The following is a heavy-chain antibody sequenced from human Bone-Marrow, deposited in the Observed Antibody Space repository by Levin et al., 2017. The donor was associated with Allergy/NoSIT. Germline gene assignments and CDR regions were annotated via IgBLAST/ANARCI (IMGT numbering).Heavy chain of an antibody. CDR2: TYYRSQWFR. Sequence: SQTLSLTCGISGDSVSSDTAVWNWIRQSPSRGLEWLGMTYYRSQWFRDYSTSVRSRISINADTSKNQFSLHLKSVTPEDAAVYYCARQVDTPPSQHTFDSWGQGTLVTVSS. J-gene: IGHJ4*02. D-gene: IGHD2-2*01. CDR1: GDSVSSDTAV. CDR3: ARQVDTPPSQHTFDS. V-gene: IGHV6-1*01.